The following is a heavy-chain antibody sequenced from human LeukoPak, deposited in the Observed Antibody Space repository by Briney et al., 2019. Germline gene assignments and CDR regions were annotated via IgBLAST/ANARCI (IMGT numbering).Heavy chain of an antibody. CDR1: EFSVGSNY. CDR3: ARYDYGDYVWSSCYYYYYMDV. Sequence: GGSLRLSCAASEFSVGSNYMTWVRQAPGKGLEWVSLIYSGGSTYYADSVKGRFTISRDNAKNSLYLQMNSLRAEDTAVYYCARYDYGDYVWSSCYYYYYMDVWGKGTTVTVSS. D-gene: IGHD4-17*01. V-gene: IGHV3-66*01. J-gene: IGHJ6*03. CDR2: IYSGGST.